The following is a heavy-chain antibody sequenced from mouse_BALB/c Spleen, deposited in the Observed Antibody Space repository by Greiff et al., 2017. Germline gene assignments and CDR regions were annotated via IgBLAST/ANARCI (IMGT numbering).Heavy chain of an antibody. J-gene: IGHJ4*01. CDR1: GFTFTDYY. CDR3: ARDSPMDY. Sequence: EVQRVESGGGLVQPGGSLRLSCATSGFTFTDYYMSWVRQPPGKALEWLGFIRNKANGYTTEYSASVKGRFTISRDNSQSILYLQMNTLRAEDSATYYCARDSPMDYWGQGTSVTVSS. V-gene: IGHV7-3*02. CDR2: IRNKANGYTT.